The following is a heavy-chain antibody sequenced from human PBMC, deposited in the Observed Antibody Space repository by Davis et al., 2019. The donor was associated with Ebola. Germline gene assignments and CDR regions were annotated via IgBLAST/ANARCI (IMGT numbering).Heavy chain of an antibody. V-gene: IGHV3-11*01. CDR1: GFTFSDYY. CDR2: ISTSGGSI. CDR3: SGTGGGIDY. J-gene: IGHJ4*02. Sequence: GESLKISCAVSGFTFSDYYMNWIRRAPGKGLEWVSYISTSGGSIYYADSVKGRFTISRDNAKNSLFLQMNSLKTEDTAVYYCSGTGGGIDYWGQGTLVTVSS. D-gene: IGHD2-8*02.